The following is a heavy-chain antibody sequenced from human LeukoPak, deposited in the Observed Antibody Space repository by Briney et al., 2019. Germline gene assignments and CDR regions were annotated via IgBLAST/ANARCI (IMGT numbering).Heavy chain of an antibody. CDR2: IYSGGST. V-gene: IGHV3-53*01. Sequence: GGSLRLSCAASGFTVSSNYMSWVRQAPGKGLEWVSVIYSGGSTYYADSVKGRFTISRDNSKNTLYLQMKSLRAEDTAVYYCARGQGYYDSSGYYEDYWGQGTLVTVSS. CDR1: GFTVSSNY. J-gene: IGHJ4*02. D-gene: IGHD3-22*01. CDR3: ARGQGYYDSSGYYEDY.